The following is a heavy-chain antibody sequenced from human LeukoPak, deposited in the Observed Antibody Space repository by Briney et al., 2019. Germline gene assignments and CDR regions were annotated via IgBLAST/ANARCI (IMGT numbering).Heavy chain of an antibody. Sequence: SVKVSCKDSGGTISSYTISWERQAPGQGLEWMGKIIPIFGIANYAQKFQGRVTITADKSTSTAYLELSSLRSEDTAVYYCARDVVDSGYSLFDYWGQGTLVTVSS. CDR3: ARDVVDSGYSLFDY. D-gene: IGHD5-12*01. CDR1: GGTISSYT. J-gene: IGHJ4*02. CDR2: IIPIFGIA. V-gene: IGHV1-69*04.